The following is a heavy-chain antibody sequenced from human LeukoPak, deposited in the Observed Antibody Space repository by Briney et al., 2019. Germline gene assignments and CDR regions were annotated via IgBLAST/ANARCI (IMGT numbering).Heavy chain of an antibody. CDR2: ISGSGGST. CDR1: GFTFSSYA. J-gene: IGHJ4*02. CDR3: AKDMDYYDSSGYYAQ. D-gene: IGHD3-22*01. V-gene: IGHV3-23*01. Sequence: GGSLKLSCAASGFTFSSYAMSWVRQAPGKGLEWVSAISGSGGSTYYADSVKGRFTISRDNSKNTLYLQMNSLRAEDTAVYYCAKDMDYYDSSGYYAQWGQGTLVTVSS.